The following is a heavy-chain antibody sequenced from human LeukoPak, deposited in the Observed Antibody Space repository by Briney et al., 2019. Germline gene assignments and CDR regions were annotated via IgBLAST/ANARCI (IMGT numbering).Heavy chain of an antibody. D-gene: IGHD6-19*01. CDR1: GFTFSDYY. V-gene: IGHV3-11*04. CDR2: ISSSGSTI. J-gene: IGHJ3*02. Sequence: GGSLRLSCAASGFTFSDYYMSWIRQAPGKGLEWVSYISSSGSTIYYADSVKGRFTISRDNAKNSLYLQMNSLRAEDTAVYYCARVRQWLTYKDAFDIWGQGTMVTVSS. CDR3: ARVRQWLTYKDAFDI.